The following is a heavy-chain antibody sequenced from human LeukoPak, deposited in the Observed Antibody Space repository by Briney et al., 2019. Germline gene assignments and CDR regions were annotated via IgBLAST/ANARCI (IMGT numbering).Heavy chain of an antibody. J-gene: IGHJ6*02. CDR2: ISYDGSNK. CDR1: GFTFSSYA. CDR3: ARDSLTTGPAYYYYGMDV. Sequence: GRSLRLSCAASGFTFSSYAMHWVRQAPGKGLEWVAVISYDGSNKYYADSVKGRFTISRDNSKNTLYLQMNSLRAEDTAVYYCARDSLTTGPAYYYYGMDVWGQGTTVTVSS. D-gene: IGHD4-11*01. V-gene: IGHV3-30*14.